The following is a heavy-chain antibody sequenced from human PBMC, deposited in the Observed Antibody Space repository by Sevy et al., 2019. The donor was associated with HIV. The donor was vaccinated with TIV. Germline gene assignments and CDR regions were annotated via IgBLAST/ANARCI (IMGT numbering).Heavy chain of an antibody. CDR3: AADLGYYYDSRGYPDAFDI. CDR1: GFTFTSSA. D-gene: IGHD3-22*01. V-gene: IGHV1-58*01. CDR2: IVVGSGNT. J-gene: IGHJ3*02. Sequence: ASVKVSCKASGFTFTSSAVQWVRQARGQRLEWIGWIVVGSGNTNYAQKFQERVTITRDMSTSTAYMDLSSLRSEGTAVDYCAADLGYYYDSRGYPDAFDIWGQGTMVTVSS.